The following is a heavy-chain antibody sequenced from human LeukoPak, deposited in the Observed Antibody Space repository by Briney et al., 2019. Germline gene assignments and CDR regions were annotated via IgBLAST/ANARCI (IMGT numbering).Heavy chain of an antibody. J-gene: IGHJ4*02. CDR3: AKDSPPAYYYDG. V-gene: IGHV3-30*02. CDR1: GFTFSSYG. Sequence: GGSLRLSCAASGFTFSSYGMHWVRQAPGKGLEWVAFIQHDGTNKYYPDSVKGRFTISRDNPKNTLYLQMNSLRGEDTAVYYCAKDSPPAYYYDGWGQGALVTVSS. CDR2: IQHDGTNK. D-gene: IGHD3-22*01.